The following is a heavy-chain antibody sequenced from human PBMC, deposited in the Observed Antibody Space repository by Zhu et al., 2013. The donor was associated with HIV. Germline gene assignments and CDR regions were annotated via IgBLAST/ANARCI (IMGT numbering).Heavy chain of an antibody. D-gene: IGHD3-22*01. CDR3: ARDSGYDSPSTSHYYSMDV. CDR2: INAGNGNT. J-gene: IGHJ6*02. V-gene: IGHV1-3*01. Sequence: QVQLVQSGAEVKKPGASVKVSCKASGSTFTNYTIHWVRQAPGQRLEWMGWINAGNGNTNYSQKFQGRVTITRDTSASTAYMELSGLRSEDTAVYYCARDSGYDSPSTSHYYSMDVWGQGTTVTVSS. CDR1: GSTFTNYT.